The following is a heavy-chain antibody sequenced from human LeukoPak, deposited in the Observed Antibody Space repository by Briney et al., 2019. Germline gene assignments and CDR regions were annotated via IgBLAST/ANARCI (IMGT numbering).Heavy chain of an antibody. J-gene: IGHJ4*02. D-gene: IGHD5-18*01. V-gene: IGHV3-48*03. CDR3: ARDTAMVIDY. Sequence: CISSSGSTIYYADSVKGRFTISRDNAKNSLYLQMNSLRAEDTAVYYCARDTAMVIDYWGQGTLVTVSS. CDR2: ISSSGSTI.